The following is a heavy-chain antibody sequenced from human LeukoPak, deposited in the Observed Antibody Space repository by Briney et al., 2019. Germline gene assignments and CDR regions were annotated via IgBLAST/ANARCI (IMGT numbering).Heavy chain of an antibody. Sequence: GGSLRLSCAASGFTFDDYAMHWVRQAPGKGLEWVAVVSYDGSNKYYADSVKGRFTISRDNSKNTLYLQMNSLRAEDTAVYYCARDLLLAYFDYWGQGTLVTVSS. CDR1: GFTFDDYA. J-gene: IGHJ4*02. V-gene: IGHV3-30-3*01. CDR3: ARDLLLAYFDY. CDR2: VSYDGSNK. D-gene: IGHD2-15*01.